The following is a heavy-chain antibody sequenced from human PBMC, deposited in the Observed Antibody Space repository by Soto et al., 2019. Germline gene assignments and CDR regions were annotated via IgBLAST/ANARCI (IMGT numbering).Heavy chain of an antibody. CDR3: ARDAYCGGDCYLGNWFDP. V-gene: IGHV1-18*01. D-gene: IGHD2-21*02. CDR1: GYTFTSYG. CDR2: ISAYNGNT. Sequence: GASVKVSCKASGYTFTSYGISWVRQAPGQGLEWMGWISAYNGNTNYAQKLQGRVTMTTDTSTSTAYMELRSLRSDDTAVYYCARDAYCGGDCYLGNWFDPWGQGTLVTVSS. J-gene: IGHJ5*02.